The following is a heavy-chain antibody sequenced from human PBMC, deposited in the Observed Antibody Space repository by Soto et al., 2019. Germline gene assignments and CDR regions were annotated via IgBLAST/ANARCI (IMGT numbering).Heavy chain of an antibody. CDR3: ASYGGNSYYFDY. D-gene: IGHD4-17*01. J-gene: IGHJ4*02. Sequence: VASVKVSCKASGGTFSSYAISWVRQAPGQGLEWMGGIIPIFGTANYAQKFQGRVTITADESTSTAYMELSSLRSEDTAVYYCASYGGNSYYFDYWGQGTLVTVSS. CDR2: IIPIFGTA. CDR1: GGTFSSYA. V-gene: IGHV1-69*13.